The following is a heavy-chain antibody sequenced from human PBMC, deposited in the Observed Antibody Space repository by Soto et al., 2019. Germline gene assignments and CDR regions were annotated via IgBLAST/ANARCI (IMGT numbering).Heavy chain of an antibody. J-gene: IGHJ3*02. V-gene: IGHV3-23*01. CDR1: GFTCSSYD. D-gene: IGHD2-8*02. CDR2: ILVGGST. CDR3: AKATATGGGAFDI. Sequence: LRLSCAASGFTCSSYDMSWVRQAPGKGLEWVSTILVGGSTHYPDSVKGRFTISRDNSKNTVFLQMNSLTPGDTAVYYCAKATATGGGAFDICGQGTVVTVSS.